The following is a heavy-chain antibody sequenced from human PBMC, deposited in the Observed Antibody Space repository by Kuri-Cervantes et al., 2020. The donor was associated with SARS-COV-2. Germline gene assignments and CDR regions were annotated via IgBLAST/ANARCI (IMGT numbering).Heavy chain of an antibody. CDR2: IRYDGSNK. CDR1: GFTFSSYG. D-gene: IGHD2-2*02. V-gene: IGHV3-30*02. J-gene: IGHJ4*02. Sequence: GESLKISCAASGFTFSSYGMHWARRAPGKGLEWVAFIRYDGSNKYYADSVKGRFTISRDNAKNSLYLQMNSLRAEDTAVYYCAREGEYCSSTSCYTGDYWGQGTLVTVSS. CDR3: AREGEYCSSTSCYTGDY.